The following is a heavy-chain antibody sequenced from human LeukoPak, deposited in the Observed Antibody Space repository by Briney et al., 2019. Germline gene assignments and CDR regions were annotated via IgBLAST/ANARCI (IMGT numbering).Heavy chain of an antibody. CDR1: GGSFSGYY. V-gene: IGHV4-34*01. D-gene: IGHD3-9*01. Sequence: PSETLSLTCAVYGGSFSGYYWSWIRQPPGKGLEWIGEINHSGSTNYNPSLKSRVTISVDTSKNQFSLKLSSVTAADTAVYYCARGMPGYRGIDYWGQGTLVTVSS. CDR2: INHSGST. CDR3: ARGMPGYRGIDY. J-gene: IGHJ4*02.